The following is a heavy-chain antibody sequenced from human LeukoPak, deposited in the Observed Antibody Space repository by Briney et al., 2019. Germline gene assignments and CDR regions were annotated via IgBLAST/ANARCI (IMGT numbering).Heavy chain of an antibody. CDR1: GFAFSSYN. J-gene: IGHJ6*02. D-gene: IGHD7-27*01. CDR2: IGSSGSPT. CDR3: AKFKLGTRRVYYYYGMDV. V-gene: IGHV3-48*01. Sequence: GGSLRLSCAASGFAFSSYNMNWVRQAPGKGLEWISYIGSSGSPTHYADSVRGRFTISRDNSKNTLYLQMNSLRAEDTAVYYCAKFKLGTRRVYYYYGMDVWGQGTTVTVSS.